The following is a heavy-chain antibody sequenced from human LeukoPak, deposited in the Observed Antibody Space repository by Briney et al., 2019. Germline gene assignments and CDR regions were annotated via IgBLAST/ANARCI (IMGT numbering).Heavy chain of an antibody. CDR3: AKPGGQQLVLGAEYFQH. J-gene: IGHJ1*01. V-gene: IGHV3-23*01. Sequence: GGSLRLSCAASGFTFSRYAMSWVRQAPGKGLEWVSAISDSGGSTYYADSVKGRFTISRDNSKNMLYLQMNSLRVEDTAVYYCAKPGGQQLVLGAEYFQHWGQGTLVTVSS. D-gene: IGHD6-13*01. CDR1: GFTFSRYA. CDR2: ISDSGGST.